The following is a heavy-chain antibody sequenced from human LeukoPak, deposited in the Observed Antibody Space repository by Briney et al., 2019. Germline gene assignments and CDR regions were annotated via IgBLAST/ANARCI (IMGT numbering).Heavy chain of an antibody. V-gene: IGHV4-59*04. Sequence: GSLRLSCAASGFTFSSYSMNWVRQAPGKGLEWIGNIYYSGSTYYSPSLKSRVTISVDTSKKQFSLKLSSVTAADTAVYYCARFNPAAGSFCFDYWGQGTLVTVSS. CDR1: GFTFSSYSMN. CDR3: ARFNPAAGSFCFDY. CDR2: IYYSGST. D-gene: IGHD6-13*01. J-gene: IGHJ4*02.